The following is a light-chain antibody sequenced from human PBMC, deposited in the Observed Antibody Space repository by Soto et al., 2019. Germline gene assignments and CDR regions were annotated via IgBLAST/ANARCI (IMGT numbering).Light chain of an antibody. CDR2: GES. CDR1: QSVTGIY. J-gene: IGKJ1*01. Sequence: EIVLTQSPGTLSLSPGDRATLSCRASQSVTGIYLAWYQQKPGQAPRLLIYGESIRATGIPDRFSGSGSGTEFTLTISGLEPEDSAVYYCQQYGSPLWTFGQGTKVEI. V-gene: IGKV3-20*01. CDR3: QQYGSPLWT.